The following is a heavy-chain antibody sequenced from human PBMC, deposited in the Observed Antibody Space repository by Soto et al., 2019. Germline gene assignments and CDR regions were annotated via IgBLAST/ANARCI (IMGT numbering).Heavy chain of an antibody. CDR3: ARAGHSSSSEGANWFDP. J-gene: IGHJ5*02. V-gene: IGHV4-31*03. D-gene: IGHD6-6*01. CDR2: IYYSGRT. Sequence: QVQLQESGPGLVKPSQTLSLTCTVSGGSISSGGYYWSWIRQHPGKGLEWIGYIYYSGRTYFNPSLKSRLTISVDTSKNQFALQLGSVTAADTAVYYWARAGHSSSSEGANWFDPWGQGTLVTVAS. CDR1: GGSISSGGYY.